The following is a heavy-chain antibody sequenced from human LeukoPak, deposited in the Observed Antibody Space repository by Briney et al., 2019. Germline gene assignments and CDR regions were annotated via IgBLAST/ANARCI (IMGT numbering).Heavy chain of an antibody. D-gene: IGHD5-12*01. CDR1: GGSISTYY. CDR2: IYHSGST. J-gene: IGHJ4*02. V-gene: IGHV4-59*01. CDR3: ARGGGYASPIGY. Sequence: PSETLSLTCTLSGGSISTYYWSWIRQPPGKGLEWIGYIYHSGSTNYNPSPKSRVTISVDTSKNQFSLKLSSVTAADTAVYYCARGGGYASPIGYWGQGALVTVS.